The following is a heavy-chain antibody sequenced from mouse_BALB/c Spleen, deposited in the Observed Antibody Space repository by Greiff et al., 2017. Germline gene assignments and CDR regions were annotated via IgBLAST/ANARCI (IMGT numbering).Heavy chain of an antibody. CDR2: INPYNGGT. J-gene: IGHJ4*01. D-gene: IGHD3-1*01. CDR3: ARGGSSGYVPYYYAMDY. V-gene: IGHV1-18*01. Sequence: VQLQQSGPELVKPGASMKISCKASGYSFTGYTMNWVKQSHGKNLEWIGLINPYNGGTSYNQKFKGKATLTVDKSSSTAYMELLSLTSEDSAVYYCARGGSSGYVPYYYAMDYWGQGTSVTVSS. CDR1: GYSFTGYT.